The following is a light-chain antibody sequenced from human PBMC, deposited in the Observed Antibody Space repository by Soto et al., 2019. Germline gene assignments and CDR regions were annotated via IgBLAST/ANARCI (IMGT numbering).Light chain of an antibody. J-gene: IGKJ1*01. V-gene: IGKV2-28*01. CDR1: QSLLNSDGYTY. CDR3: MQALQSPWT. Sequence: DTVMTQSPLSLPVTPGEPASISCRSSQSLLNSDGYTYFDWYLQKPGQSPQPLIYLGSNRASGVPDTFRGSGCVTDFTLKISNVEAEDVGVYYCMQALQSPWTFGKGTKVEI. CDR2: LGS.